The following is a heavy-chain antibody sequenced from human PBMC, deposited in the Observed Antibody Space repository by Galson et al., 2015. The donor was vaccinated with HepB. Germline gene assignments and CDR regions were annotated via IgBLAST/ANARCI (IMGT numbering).Heavy chain of an antibody. CDR3: AKGRSVTWTGEPEYDF. CDR2: ISYSGNNK. Sequence: SLRLSCAASGFTFDNYGIHWVRRAPGKGLEWVAFISYSGNNKHYSGSVKGRFTISRDNSKNTLCLQMSSLTTEDTAIYYCAKGRSVTWTGEPEYDFWGQGTLVTVSS. CDR1: GFTFDNYG. V-gene: IGHV3-30*18. J-gene: IGHJ4*02. D-gene: IGHD3/OR15-3a*01.